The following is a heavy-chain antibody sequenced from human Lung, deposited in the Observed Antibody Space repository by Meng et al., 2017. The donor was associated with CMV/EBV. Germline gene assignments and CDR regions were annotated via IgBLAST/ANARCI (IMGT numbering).Heavy chain of an antibody. V-gene: IGHV4-34*01. CDR3: ARGRGKPAAIYYYGMDV. J-gene: IGHJ6*02. D-gene: IGHD2-2*02. Sequence: SETLSLXXAVYGGSFSGYYWSWIRQPPGKGLEWIGEINHSGSTNYNLSLKSRVTISVDTSKNQFSLKLSSVTAADTAVYYCARGRGKPAAIYYYGMDVWGQGTTVTVSS. CDR2: INHSGST. CDR1: GGSFSGYY.